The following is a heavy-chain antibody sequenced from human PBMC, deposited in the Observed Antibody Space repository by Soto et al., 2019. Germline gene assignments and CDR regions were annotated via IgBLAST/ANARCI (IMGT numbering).Heavy chain of an antibody. Sequence: SLRLSCAASGFTFSSYAMHWVRQAPGKGLEWVAVISYDGSNKYYADSVKGRFTISRDNSKNTLYLQMNSLRAEDTAVYYCARELDDFWSGYFSPHYYYGMDVWGQGTTVTVSS. V-gene: IGHV3-30-3*01. J-gene: IGHJ6*02. CDR1: GFTFSSYA. D-gene: IGHD3-3*01. CDR3: ARELDDFWSGYFSPHYYYGMDV. CDR2: ISYDGSNK.